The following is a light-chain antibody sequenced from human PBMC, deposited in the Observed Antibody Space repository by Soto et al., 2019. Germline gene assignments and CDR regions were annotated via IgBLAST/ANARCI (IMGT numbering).Light chain of an antibody. CDR2: AES. CDR1: QSVXTY. V-gene: IGKV1-39*01. J-gene: IGKJ1*01. CDR3: QQSYRTPPWT. Sequence: DIQMTQSASSLSASVGDSVTITCRASQSVXTYFNWDLQKPGKAPKLLIXAESNLQSGVPSRFSGSGSGRDFTLTISSLQPEDFATYFCQQSYRTPPWTFGQGTKVDIK.